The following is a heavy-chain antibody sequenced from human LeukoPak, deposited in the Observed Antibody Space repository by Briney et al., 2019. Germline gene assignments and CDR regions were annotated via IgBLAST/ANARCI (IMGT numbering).Heavy chain of an antibody. D-gene: IGHD5-18*01. Sequence: SETLSLTCAVYGGSLSGYSWSWIGQLPGEGLEWIGEINHSGSTNYNPSLKSRVTISVDTSKNQFSLKLKSVTAADTAVYYCARPGYTYGYAGEKYYYYYMDVWGRGTTVTVSS. J-gene: IGHJ6*03. CDR3: ARPGYTYGYAGEKYYYYYMDV. CDR2: INHSGST. V-gene: IGHV4-34*01. CDR1: GGSLSGYS.